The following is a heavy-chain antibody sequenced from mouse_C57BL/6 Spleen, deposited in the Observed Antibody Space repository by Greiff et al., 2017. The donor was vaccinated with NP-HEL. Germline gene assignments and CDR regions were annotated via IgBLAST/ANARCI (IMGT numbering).Heavy chain of an antibody. CDR2: ISSGGDYI. V-gene: IGHV5-9-1*02. Sequence: EVKLIESGEGLVKPGGSLKLSCAASGFTFSSYAMSWVRQTPEQRLEWVAYISSGGDYIYYADTVKGRFTISRDNARNTLYLQMSSLKSEDTAMYYCTRDKVGYAMDYWGQGTSVTVSS. CDR1: GFTFSSYA. CDR3: TRDKVGYAMDY. D-gene: IGHD1-3*01. J-gene: IGHJ4*01.